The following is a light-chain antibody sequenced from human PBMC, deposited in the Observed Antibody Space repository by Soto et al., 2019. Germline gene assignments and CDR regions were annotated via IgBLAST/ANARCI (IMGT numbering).Light chain of an antibody. J-gene: IGLJ3*02. V-gene: IGLV2-14*01. CDR3: SSYTTSNTLWV. CDR2: EVS. Sequence: QSALTQPASVSGSPGQSITISCTGSSSDLGAYDFVSWYQLHPGKAPKLVIHEVSNRPSGVSNRFSGSKSGNTASLTISGLQAEDEADYYCSSYTTSNTLWVFGGGTKVTVL. CDR1: SSDLGAYDF.